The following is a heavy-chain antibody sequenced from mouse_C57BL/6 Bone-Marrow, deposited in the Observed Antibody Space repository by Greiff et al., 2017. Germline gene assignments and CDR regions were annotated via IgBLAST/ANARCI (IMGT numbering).Heavy chain of an antibody. J-gene: IGHJ3*01. CDR3: ASSPYYGSGGFAY. CDR2: IYPGDGDP. V-gene: IGHV1-82*01. CDR1: GYAFSSSW. D-gene: IGHD1-1*01. Sequence: QVPLQQSGPELVKPGASVKIFCKASGYAFSSSWMNWVKQRPGKGLEWIGRIYPGDGDPHYNGKFKGKATLSADKSSSTDYLQLSSLTAEESAVYCCASSPYYGSGGFAYWGQGALVHVSA.